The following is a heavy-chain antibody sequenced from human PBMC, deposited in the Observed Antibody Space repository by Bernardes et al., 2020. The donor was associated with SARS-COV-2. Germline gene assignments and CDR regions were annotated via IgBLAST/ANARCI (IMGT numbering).Heavy chain of an antibody. V-gene: IGHV4-39*01. CDR1: GGSISSSSYY. J-gene: IGHJ6*02. CDR3: ARRGYDSSGYYPVLDGMDG. Sequence: SETLSLTCTVSGGSISSSSYYWGWIRQPPGKGLEWIGSIYYSGSTYYNPSLKSRVTISVDTSKNQFSLKLSSVTAADTAVYYCARRGYDSSGYYPVLDGMDGGGQGTTVTVYS. CDR2: IYYSGST. D-gene: IGHD3-22*01.